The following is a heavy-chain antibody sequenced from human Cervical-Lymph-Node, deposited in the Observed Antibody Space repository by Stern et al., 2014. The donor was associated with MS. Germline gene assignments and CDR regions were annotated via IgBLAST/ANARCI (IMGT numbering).Heavy chain of an antibody. Sequence: EVHLAESGGGLVQPGGSLRLSCAASGFSFNTYWMHWVRQAPGKGLVWVSRLNSDGSITSYADSVKGRFTISRDIAKNTLYLQMNSLRVDDTGVYYCARDMRNGYYGMDVWGQGTTVIVSS. CDR3: ARDMRNGYYGMDV. J-gene: IGHJ6*02. D-gene: IGHD1-1*01. CDR1: GFSFNTYW. V-gene: IGHV3-74*01. CDR2: LNSDGSIT.